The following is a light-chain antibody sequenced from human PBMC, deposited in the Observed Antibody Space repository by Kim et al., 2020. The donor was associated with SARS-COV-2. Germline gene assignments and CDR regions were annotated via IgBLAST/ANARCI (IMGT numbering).Light chain of an antibody. CDR3: QQYGSSPRT. V-gene: IGKV3-20*01. CDR2: AAS. Sequence: LSPGERATLSCRASQSVSSSYLAWYQQKPGQAPRLLIYAASSRATGIPDRFRGSGSGTDFTLTISRLEPEDFAVYYCQQYGSSPRTFGQGTKLEIK. CDR1: QSVSSSY. J-gene: IGKJ1*01.